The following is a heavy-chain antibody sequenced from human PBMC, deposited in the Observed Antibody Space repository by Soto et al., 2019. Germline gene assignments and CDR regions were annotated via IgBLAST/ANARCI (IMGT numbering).Heavy chain of an antibody. Sequence: EVQLVESGGGLVQPGGSLRLSCAASGFTFSSYSMNWVRQAPGKGLEWVSYISSSSSTIYYADSVKGRFTISRDNAKNSLYLQMTSLRDEDTAVYYCGGSSWLNWFDPWGQGTLVTVSS. CDR3: GGSSWLNWFDP. D-gene: IGHD6-13*01. J-gene: IGHJ5*02. V-gene: IGHV3-48*02. CDR2: ISSSSSTI. CDR1: GFTFSSYS.